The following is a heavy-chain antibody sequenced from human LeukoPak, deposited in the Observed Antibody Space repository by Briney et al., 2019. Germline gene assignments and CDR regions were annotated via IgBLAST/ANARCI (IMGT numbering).Heavy chain of an antibody. CDR3: SGGEDSYYGFDY. CDR2: IRSKAYGGTT. D-gene: IGHD1-26*01. CDR1: GFSFSTNA. J-gene: IGHJ4*02. Sequence: QPGGSLRLSCAASGFSFSTNAMSWVRQAPGKGLEWVGFIRSKAYGGTTEYAASVKGRFTISRDDSKSIAYLQMNSLKTEDTAVYYCSGGEDSYYGFDYWGQGTLVTVSS. V-gene: IGHV3-49*04.